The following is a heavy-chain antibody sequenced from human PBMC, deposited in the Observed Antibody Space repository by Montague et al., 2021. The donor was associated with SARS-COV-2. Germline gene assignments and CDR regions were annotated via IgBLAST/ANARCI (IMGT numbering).Heavy chain of an antibody. CDR3: ARVRPHGGSLTLGGFDP. V-gene: IGHV5-51*03. Sequence: QSGAEVKKPGEYLPISCNASGYIFTKYWIGWVRQMPGKGLEWMGIIYPGDSDTRYSPSFQGQVTMSVDKSISTAYLQWSRLKVSDTAIYFCARVRPHGGSLTLGGFDPWGQGTLVSVAS. D-gene: IGHD3-16*01. CDR1: GYIFTKYW. CDR2: IYPGDSDT. J-gene: IGHJ5*02.